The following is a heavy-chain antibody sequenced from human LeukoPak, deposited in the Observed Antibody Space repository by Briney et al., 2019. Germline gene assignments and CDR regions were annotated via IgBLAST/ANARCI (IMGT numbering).Heavy chain of an antibody. J-gene: IGHJ4*02. CDR1: KFTFSTFS. V-gene: IGHV3-23*01. Sequence: QPGGSLRLSCAASKFTFSTFSMSWVRQAPGKGLEWVSSISGSGGYTYYADSVKGRFTISRDNSKNTLYLQMNSLRAEDTAVYYCAKDGELGYFDYWGQGTLVTVSS. D-gene: IGHD1-26*01. CDR3: AKDGELGYFDY. CDR2: ISGSGGYT.